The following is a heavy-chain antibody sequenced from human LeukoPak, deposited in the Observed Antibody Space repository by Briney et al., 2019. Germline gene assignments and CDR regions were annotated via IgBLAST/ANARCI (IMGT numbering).Heavy chain of an antibody. CDR2: INWNSLSI. D-gene: IGHD5-18*01. CDR1: LFTLYEYV. V-gene: IGHV3-9*03. J-gene: IGHJ4*02. Sequence: SLRLSCAARLFTLYEYVMHAVRQAPGKGLEWVSGINWNSLSIDYADSVKGRFTISRDNAENSLYLHMHRLRPWVLLFYCCAKEDSYGYRFLDYWGQGTPVTVSS. CDR3: AKEDSYGYRFLDY.